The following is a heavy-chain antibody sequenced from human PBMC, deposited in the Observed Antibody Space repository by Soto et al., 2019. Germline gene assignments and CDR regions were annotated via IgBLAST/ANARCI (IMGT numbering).Heavy chain of an antibody. J-gene: IGHJ3*02. CDR1: GFTFSSYD. CDR3: ARDLSGDYGALDT. Sequence: PGGSLRLSCAASGFTFSSYDMHWARQAPGKGLEWVAVIWYDGSNKVYADSVKGRFTISRDNSKNTLYLQMNSLRAEDTAVYYCARDLSGDYGALDTWGQGTMVTVSS. D-gene: IGHD4-17*01. CDR2: IWYDGSNK. V-gene: IGHV3-33*01.